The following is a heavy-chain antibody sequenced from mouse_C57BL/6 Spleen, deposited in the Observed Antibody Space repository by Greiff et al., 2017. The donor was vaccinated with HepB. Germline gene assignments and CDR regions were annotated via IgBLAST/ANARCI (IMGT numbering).Heavy chain of an antibody. CDR3: ARDDYDLDY. CDR1: GFTFSSYA. D-gene: IGHD2-4*01. CDR2: ISDGGSYT. Sequence: EVNLVESGGGLVKPGGSLKLSCAASGFTFSSYAMSWVRQTPEKRLEWVATISDGGSYTYYPDNVKGRFTISRDNAKNNLYLQMSHLKSEDTAMYYCARDDYDLDYWGQGTTLTVSS. J-gene: IGHJ2*01. V-gene: IGHV5-4*01.